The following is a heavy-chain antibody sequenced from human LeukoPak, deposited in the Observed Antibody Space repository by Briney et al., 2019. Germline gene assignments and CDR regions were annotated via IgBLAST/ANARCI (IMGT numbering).Heavy chain of an antibody. D-gene: IGHD6-19*01. J-gene: IGHJ4*02. Sequence: ASVKVSCKVSGYTLTELSMHWVRQAPGKGLEWMGGFDPEDGETIYAQKFQGRVTMTEDTSTDTAYMELSSLRSEDTAVYYCAGVGAGKAVAGTWDFDYWGQGTLVTVSS. CDR3: AGVGAGKAVAGTWDFDY. CDR1: GYTLTELS. V-gene: IGHV1-24*01. CDR2: FDPEDGET.